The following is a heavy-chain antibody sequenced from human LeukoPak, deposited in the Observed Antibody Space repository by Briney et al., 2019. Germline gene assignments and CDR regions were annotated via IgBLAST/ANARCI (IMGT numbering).Heavy chain of an antibody. CDR3: ARAGGFASGWSP. CDR1: GGSISSGGYY. CDR2: IYNSGNT. Sequence: PSETLSLTCTVSGGSISSGGYYWSWIRQHPGKGLEWIGYIYNSGNTYYNPSLKSRVTISVDTSKNQLSLKLSSVTAADTAVYYCARAGGFASGWSPWGQGTLVTVSS. D-gene: IGHD6-19*01. V-gene: IGHV4-31*03. J-gene: IGHJ5*02.